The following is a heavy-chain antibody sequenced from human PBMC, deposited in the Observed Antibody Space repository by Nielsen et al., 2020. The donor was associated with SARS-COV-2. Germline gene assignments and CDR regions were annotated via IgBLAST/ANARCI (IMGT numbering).Heavy chain of an antibody. CDR1: GFVFKSYA. CDR2: ISSDGSDK. Sequence: GGSLRLSCAASGFVFKSYAMHWVRQAPGKGLEWVAVISSDGSDKDYVESVKGRFTISRDNSKNTLYLQMNSLRAEDTAVYYCARDQDRYSSSWYGVFDYWGQGTLVTVSS. CDR3: ARDQDRYSSSWYGVFDY. J-gene: IGHJ4*02. V-gene: IGHV3-30*12. D-gene: IGHD6-13*01.